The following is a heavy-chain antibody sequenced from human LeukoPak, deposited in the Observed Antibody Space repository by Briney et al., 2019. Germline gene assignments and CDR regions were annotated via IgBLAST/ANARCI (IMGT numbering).Heavy chain of an antibody. Sequence: AETLSLTCAVSGGSLTGNFWSWVRQPPGKGLEWLGEINHSGTTNYDSSLKSRVTISVDTSNNHFSLKMTSVTAADTAVYYCARENQIVATVPMDVWGEGTTVIVSS. CDR2: INHSGTT. CDR1: GGSLTGNF. CDR3: ARENQIVATVPMDV. V-gene: IGHV4-34*01. J-gene: IGHJ6*03. D-gene: IGHD5-12*01.